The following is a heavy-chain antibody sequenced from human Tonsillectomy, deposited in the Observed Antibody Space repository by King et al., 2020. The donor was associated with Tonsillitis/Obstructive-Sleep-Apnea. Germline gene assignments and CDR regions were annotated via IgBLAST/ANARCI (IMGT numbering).Heavy chain of an antibody. CDR2: SYYTGRT. D-gene: IGHD3-10*01. CDR3: ARQVGSGRWTFDY. J-gene: IGHJ4*02. CDR1: GGSISNSSYF. Sequence: QLQESGPGLVKPSETLSLTCTVSGGSISNSSYFWGWIRQPPGKGLGWIGTSYYTGRTYYSPSLKSRVTISVDTSKSQFSLKLSSVTAADTAVYYCARQVGSGRWTFDYWGQGTLVTVSS. V-gene: IGHV4-39*01.